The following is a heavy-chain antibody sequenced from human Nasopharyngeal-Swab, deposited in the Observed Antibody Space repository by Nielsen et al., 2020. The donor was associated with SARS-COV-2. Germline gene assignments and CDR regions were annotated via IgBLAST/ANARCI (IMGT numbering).Heavy chain of an antibody. J-gene: IGHJ4*02. CDR1: GGSISSSSYY. CDR2: IYYSGST. CDR3: ARQAYRRWLQLRAHFDY. Sequence: SCTVSGGSISSSSYYWGWIRQPPGKGLEWIGSIYYSGSTYYNPSLKSRVTISVDTSKNQFSLKLSSVTAADTAVYYCARQAYRRWLQLRAHFDYWGQGTLVTVSS. D-gene: IGHD5-24*01. V-gene: IGHV4-39*01.